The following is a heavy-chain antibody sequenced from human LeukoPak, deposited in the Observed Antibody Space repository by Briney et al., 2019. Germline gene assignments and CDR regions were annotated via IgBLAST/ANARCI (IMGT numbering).Heavy chain of an antibody. V-gene: IGHV1-69*06. CDR3: ARGPYNWNDQDYYYGMDA. CDR2: IIPIFGTA. Sequence: GASVKVSCKASGGTFSSYAISWVRQAPGQGLEWMGGIIPIFGTANYAQKFQGRVTITADKSTSTAYMELSSLRSEDTAVYYCARGPYNWNDQDYYYGMDAWGKGTTVTVSS. J-gene: IGHJ6*04. D-gene: IGHD1-1*01. CDR1: GGTFSSYA.